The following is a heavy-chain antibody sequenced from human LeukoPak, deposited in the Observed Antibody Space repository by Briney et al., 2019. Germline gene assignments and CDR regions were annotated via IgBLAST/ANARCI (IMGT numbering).Heavy chain of an antibody. D-gene: IGHD6-13*01. J-gene: IGHJ4*02. CDR3: AKIPIIAAAGTGEAPDYSYYFDY. V-gene: IGHV3-23*01. CDR1: GFTFSSYA. Sequence: LAGGSLRLSCAASGFTFSSYAMSWVRQAPGKGLEWVSAISGSGGSTYYADSVKGRFTISRDNSKNTLYLQMNSLRAEDTAVYYCAKIPIIAAAGTGEAPDYSYYFDYWDQGTLVTVSS. CDR2: ISGSGGST.